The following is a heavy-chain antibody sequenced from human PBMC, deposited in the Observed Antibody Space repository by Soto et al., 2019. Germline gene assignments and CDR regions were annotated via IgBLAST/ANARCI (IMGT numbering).Heavy chain of an antibody. CDR2: IYHSGST. Sequence: NPSETLSLTCAVSGGSISSSNWWSWVRQPPGKGLEWIGEIYHSGSTNYNPSLKSRVTISVDRSKNQFSLKLSSVTAADTAVYYCASPNCSSTSCYLDAFDIWGQGTMVTVSS. CDR1: GGSISSSNW. V-gene: IGHV4-4*02. CDR3: ASPNCSSTSCYLDAFDI. J-gene: IGHJ3*02. D-gene: IGHD2-2*01.